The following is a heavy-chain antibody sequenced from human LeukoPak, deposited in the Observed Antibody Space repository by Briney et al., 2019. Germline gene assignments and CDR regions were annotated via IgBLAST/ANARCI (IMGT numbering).Heavy chain of an antibody. D-gene: IGHD3-3*01. CDR2: INSDGSST. J-gene: IGHJ4*02. CDR1: GFTFSSNW. CDR3: ANYGSGYFYY. Sequence: GGPLRLSCAASGFTFSSNWMHWARQAPGKGLVWVSRINSDGSSTNYADSVRGRFTISRDNAKNTLYLQMNSLRAEDTAVYYCANYGSGYFYYWGRGTLDTVSS. V-gene: IGHV3-74*01.